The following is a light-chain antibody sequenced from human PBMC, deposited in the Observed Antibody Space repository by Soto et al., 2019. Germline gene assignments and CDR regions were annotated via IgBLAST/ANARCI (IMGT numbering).Light chain of an antibody. CDR2: EAS. J-gene: IGKJ1*01. Sequence: DIVLTQSPVTLSLSPGERATLSCRASQGIGNYLAWYQQKPGQAPRLLIYEASNRATGIPNRFSGSGSGTDLTLTISSLEPEDFAVYSCQQRSNWPPTWTFGQGTKVEIK. V-gene: IGKV3-11*01. CDR1: QGIGNY. CDR3: QQRSNWPPTWT.